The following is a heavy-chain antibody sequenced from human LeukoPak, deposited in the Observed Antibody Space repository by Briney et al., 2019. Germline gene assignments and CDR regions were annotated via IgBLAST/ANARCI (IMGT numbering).Heavy chain of an antibody. CDR1: GFTFSSYA. V-gene: IGHV3-30-3*01. CDR3: ARDFGGIGYCSSTSCFPLDY. J-gene: IGHJ4*02. Sequence: GGSLRLSCAASGFTFSSYAMHWVRQAPGKGLEWVAVISYDGSNKYYADSVKGRFTISRDNSKNSLYLQMNSLRAEDTAVYYCARDFGGIGYCSSTSCFPLDYWGQGTLVTVSS. D-gene: IGHD2-2*01. CDR2: ISYDGSNK.